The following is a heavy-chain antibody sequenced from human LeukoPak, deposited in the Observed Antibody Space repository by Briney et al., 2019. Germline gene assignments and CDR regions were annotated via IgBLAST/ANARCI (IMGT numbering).Heavy chain of an antibody. Sequence: GGSLRLSCEASGFTFSSYGMRWVRQAQGKGMEWVGVVWNDGTKKYYADSVKGRFTISRDNSKNTLYLQMNSLRAEDTAVYYRAKDQLTGYSITYATLDYWGQGTLVTVSS. CDR1: GFTFSSYG. D-gene: IGHD6-13*01. V-gene: IGHV3-30*02. CDR2: VWNDGTKK. J-gene: IGHJ4*02. CDR3: AKDQLTGYSITYATLDY.